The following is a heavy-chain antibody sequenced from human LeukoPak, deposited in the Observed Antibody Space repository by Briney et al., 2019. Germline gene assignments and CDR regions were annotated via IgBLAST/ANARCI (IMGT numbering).Heavy chain of an antibody. D-gene: IGHD3-22*01. CDR1: GFTFSSYA. CDR3: AKTTPDSSGYYYFGY. V-gene: IGHV3-23*01. CDR2: ISGSGGST. Sequence: QTGGSLSLSCAASGFTFSSYAMSWVRQAPGKGLEWVSAISGSGGSTYYADSVKGRFTISRDNSKNTLYLQMNSLRAEDTAVYYCAKTTPDSSGYYYFGYWGQGTLVTVSS. J-gene: IGHJ4*02.